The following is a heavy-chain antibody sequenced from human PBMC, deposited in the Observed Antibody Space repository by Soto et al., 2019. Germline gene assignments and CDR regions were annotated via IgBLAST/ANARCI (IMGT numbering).Heavy chain of an antibody. CDR3: ARTTYYYDSSGYLDGMDV. CDR1: GGSISSSSYY. V-gene: IGHV4-39*01. CDR2: IYYSGST. J-gene: IGHJ6*02. D-gene: IGHD3-22*01. Sequence: ETLSLTCTVSGGSISSSSYYWGWIRQPPGKGLEWIGSIYYSGSTYYNPSLKSRVTISVDTSKNQFSLKLSSVTAADTAVYYCARTTYYYDSSGYLDGMDVWGQGTTVTVSS.